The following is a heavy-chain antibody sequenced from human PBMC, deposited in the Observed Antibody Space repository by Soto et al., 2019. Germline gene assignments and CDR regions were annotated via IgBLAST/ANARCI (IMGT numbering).Heavy chain of an antibody. V-gene: IGHV4-34*01. D-gene: IGHD6-13*01. CDR3: AREGTELARALYYFAY. Sequence: XTLSLACAVYGGSISGYDWSWIRQPPGKGMEWIGEINHSGSTNYNPSLKSRVTVSVDTSKNKFSLRLSSVTAADTALYYCAREGTELARALYYFAYWGQGTLGTVS. CDR2: INHSGST. J-gene: IGHJ4*02. CDR1: GGSISGYD.